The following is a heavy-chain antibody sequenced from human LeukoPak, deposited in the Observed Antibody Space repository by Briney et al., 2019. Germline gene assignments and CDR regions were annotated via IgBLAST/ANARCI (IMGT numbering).Heavy chain of an antibody. J-gene: IGHJ6*02. CDR3: ARGMRYSSGSCGMDV. D-gene: IGHD6-19*01. V-gene: IGHV7-4-1*02. CDR2: INTNTGNP. CDR1: GYTFTTYA. Sequence: GASVKVSCKASGYTFTTYAMNWVRQVPGQGLEWMGWINTNTGNPTYAQGFTGRFVFSLDTSVSTAYLQISSLKTEDTAVYSCARGMRYSSGSCGMDVWGQGTTVTVSS.